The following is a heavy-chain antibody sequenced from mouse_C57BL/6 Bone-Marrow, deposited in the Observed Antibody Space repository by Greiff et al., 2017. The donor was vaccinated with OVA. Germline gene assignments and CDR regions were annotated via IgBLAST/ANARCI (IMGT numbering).Heavy chain of an antibody. CDR1: GFNIKDDY. D-gene: IGHD2-5*01. CDR3: TIVTTFDYFDY. V-gene: IGHV14-4*01. CDR2: IDPENGDT. J-gene: IGHJ2*01. Sequence: EVQLQQSGAELVRPGASVKLSCTASGFNIKDDYMHWVKQRPEQGLEWIGWIDPENGDTEYASKFQGKATITADTSSNTAYLQLSSLTSEDTAVYYCTIVTTFDYFDYWGQGTTLTVSS.